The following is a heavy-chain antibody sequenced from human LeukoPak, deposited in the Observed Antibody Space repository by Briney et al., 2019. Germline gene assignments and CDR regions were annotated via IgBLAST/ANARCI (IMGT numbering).Heavy chain of an antibody. CDR1: GGSFSGYY. J-gene: IGHJ4*02. D-gene: IGHD3-22*01. CDR3: ARENPSGYYNRPIDY. CDR2: INHSGST. Sequence: PSETLSLTCAVYGGSFSGYYWSWIRQPPGKGLEWIGEINHSGSTNYNPSLKSRVTMSVDASKNQFSLKLSSVTAADTAIYYCARENPSGYYNRPIDYWGQGTLVTVSS. V-gene: IGHV4-34*01.